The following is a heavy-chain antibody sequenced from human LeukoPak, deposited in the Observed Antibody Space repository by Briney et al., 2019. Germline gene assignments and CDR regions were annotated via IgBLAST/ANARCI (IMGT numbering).Heavy chain of an antibody. CDR1: GFIFSNYW. D-gene: IGHD1-26*01. CDR2: MNKDGSEK. V-gene: IGHV3-7*01. CDR3: ARDPVEWEQLLDY. Sequence: PGGSLRLSCAASGFIFSNYWMGWVRQAPGKRPEWVANMNKDGSEKYYADSVKGRFTSSRDNARDSVYLQMNSLRVEDTAVYSCARDPVEWEQLLDYWGQGTLVTVSP. J-gene: IGHJ4*02.